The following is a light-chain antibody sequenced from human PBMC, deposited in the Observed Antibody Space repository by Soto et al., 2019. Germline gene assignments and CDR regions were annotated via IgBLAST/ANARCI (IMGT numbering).Light chain of an antibody. V-gene: IGLV2-14*01. CDR2: EVS. J-gene: IGLJ2*01. Sequence: HSVLTQPASVSGSPGQSITISCTGTSSDVGGYNYVSWYQQHPGKVPKVMIFEVSNRPSGISHRFSGSKAGNTASLTISGLQAEDEADYYCSSYTTSGTLLFGGGTQLTVL. CDR3: SSYTTSGTLL. CDR1: SSDVGGYNY.